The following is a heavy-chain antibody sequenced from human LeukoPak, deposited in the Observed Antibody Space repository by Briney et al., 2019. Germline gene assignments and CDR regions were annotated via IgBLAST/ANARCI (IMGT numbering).Heavy chain of an antibody. CDR2: XSYDGSXK. CDR3: AKDRSGGVNHYFDY. D-gene: IGHD6-25*01. CDR1: GFTFSSYG. J-gene: IGHJ4*02. Sequence: GRSLRLSCAASGFTFSSYGMHWVRQAPGKGXXXXXXXSYDGSXKYXADSVKGRFTTSRDNSKNTLYLQMNSLRAEDTAVYYCAKDRSGGVNHYFDYWGQGTLVTVSS. V-gene: IGHV3-30*18.